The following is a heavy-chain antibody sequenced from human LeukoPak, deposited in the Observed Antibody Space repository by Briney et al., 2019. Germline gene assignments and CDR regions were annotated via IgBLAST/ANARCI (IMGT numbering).Heavy chain of an antibody. D-gene: IGHD2-2*01. J-gene: IGHJ5*02. CDR1: GDRVSSNSAA. Sequence: SQTLSLPFAISGDRVSSNSAAWNWIRPSPSRGLEWLGRTYYRSKWYNDYAVSVKSRITINPDTSKNQFSLQLNSVTPEDTAVYYCARGLGVVVPAARSWFDPWGQGTLVTVSS. CDR3: ARGLGVVVPAARSWFDP. V-gene: IGHV6-1*01. CDR2: TYYRSKWYN.